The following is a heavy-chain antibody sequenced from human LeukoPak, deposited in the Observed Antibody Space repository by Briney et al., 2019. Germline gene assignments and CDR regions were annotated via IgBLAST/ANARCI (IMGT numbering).Heavy chain of an antibody. CDR1: GGSISSGSYY. CDR3: ARTLPYYYYYMYV. CDR2: IYTSGSN. V-gene: IGHV4-61*02. Sequence: SETLSLTCTVSGGSISSGSYYWSWIRQPAGKGLEWIGRIYTSGSNNYNPSIKSRVTISVDTSKNQFSLKLSAVTAADTAVYYCARTLPYYYYYMYVWGKGTTVTVSS. J-gene: IGHJ6*03.